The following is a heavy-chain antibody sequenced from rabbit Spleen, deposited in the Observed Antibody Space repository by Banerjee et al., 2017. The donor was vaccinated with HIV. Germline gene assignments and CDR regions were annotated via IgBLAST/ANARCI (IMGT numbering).Heavy chain of an antibody. Sequence: QEQLVESGGGLVQPEGSLTLTCTASGFSFSSSYYMCWVRQAPGKGLEWIGCIYTGDGNSYYASWAKGRFTISKTSSTTATLQMTSLTAADTATYFCARDSTYSYSFELWGQGTLVTVS. CDR3: ARDSTYSYSFEL. D-gene: IGHD6-1*01. V-gene: IGHV1S45*01. CDR1: GFSFSSSYY. J-gene: IGHJ3*01. CDR2: IYTGDGNS.